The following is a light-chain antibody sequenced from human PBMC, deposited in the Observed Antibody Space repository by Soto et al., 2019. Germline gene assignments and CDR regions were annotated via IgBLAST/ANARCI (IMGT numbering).Light chain of an antibody. V-gene: IGKV3-15*01. CDR1: QSISSE. CDR2: GAS. Sequence: EIVMTQSPATLSVYPGERATLSCRASQSISSELAWYQQKPGQPPRLLIYGASTRATGVPARFTGSGSGSDFTLTISGLQSEDFAVYYCQQGHNWPLTFGQGTRLQI. CDR3: QQGHNWPLT. J-gene: IGKJ2*01.